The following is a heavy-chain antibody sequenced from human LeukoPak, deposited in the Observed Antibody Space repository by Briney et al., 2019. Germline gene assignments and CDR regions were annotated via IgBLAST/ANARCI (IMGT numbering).Heavy chain of an antibody. CDR1: SGSINRYF. V-gene: IGHV4-4*07. J-gene: IGHJ4*02. D-gene: IGHD3-16*01. Sequence: PSETLSLTCTVSSGSINRYFWGWVRQPAGRGLEWIGHIYTTGNTHYNPSLQSRLTMSIDTSKRQFSLNLRSVTAAETAIYYCARHGYTASHYFLDYWSQGPLVTVSS. CDR2: IYTTGNT. CDR3: ARHGYTASHYFLDY.